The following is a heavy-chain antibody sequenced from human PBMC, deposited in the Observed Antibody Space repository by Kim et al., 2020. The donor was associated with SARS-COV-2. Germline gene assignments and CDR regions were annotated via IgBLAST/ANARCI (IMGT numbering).Heavy chain of an antibody. CDR1: GFTFSSYG. V-gene: IGHV3-33*01. CDR2: IWYDGSNK. CDR3: ARGLPPMVRGVTAFGYYYYYYGMDV. Sequence: VGSLRLSCAASGFTFSSYGMHWVRQAPGKGLEWVAVIWYDGSNKYYADSVKGRFTISRDNSKNTLYLQMNSLRAEDTAVYYCARGLPPMVRGVTAFGYYYYYYGMDVWGQGTTVTVSS. D-gene: IGHD3-10*01. J-gene: IGHJ6*02.